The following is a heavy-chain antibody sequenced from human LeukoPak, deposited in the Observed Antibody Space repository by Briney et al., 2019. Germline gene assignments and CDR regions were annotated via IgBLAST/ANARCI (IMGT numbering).Heavy chain of an antibody. CDR2: ISESGGET. CDR1: GFTFDNYA. CDR3: AKGIDSTGYYPFDY. D-gene: IGHD3-22*01. V-gene: IGHV3-23*01. Sequence: GGSLRLSCAASGFTFDNYAMSWVRQAPGKGLEWVSAISESGGETYHADSVKGRFTISRDTSKSTLYLQLNSLRAEDTAIYYCAKGIDSTGYYPFDYWGQGTLVTVSS. J-gene: IGHJ4*02.